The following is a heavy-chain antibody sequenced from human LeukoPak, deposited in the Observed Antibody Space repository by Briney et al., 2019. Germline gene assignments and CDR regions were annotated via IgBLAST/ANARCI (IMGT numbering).Heavy chain of an antibody. D-gene: IGHD2-2*01. CDR3: VRLTCSGSICSGGGASDV. Sequence: SETLSLTCSVSGDSMSSGGYLWTWMRQHPGKGLEWIGYIFYNGGSYYSPSLQSRLTISVDTSQKQFSLKMSSVTAADTAVYYCVRLTCSGSICSGGGASDVWGRGTVVTVSS. V-gene: IGHV4-31*03. CDR1: GDSMSSGGYL. J-gene: IGHJ3*01. CDR2: IFYNGGS.